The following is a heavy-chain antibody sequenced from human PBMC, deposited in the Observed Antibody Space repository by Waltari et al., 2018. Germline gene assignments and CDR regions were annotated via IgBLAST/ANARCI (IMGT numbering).Heavy chain of an antibody. Sequence: QVQLVQSGSELKKPGASVKVSCKASGYTFTSYAMNWVRQAPGQGLAWMGWIKTNTGNPTYAKGFTGRFVFSLDTSVSTAYLQISSLKAEDTAVYYCARGRPITIFGVTTYYYYGMDVWGQGTTVTVSS. V-gene: IGHV7-4-1*02. D-gene: IGHD3-3*01. CDR2: IKTNTGNP. CDR1: GYTFTSYA. CDR3: ARGRPITIFGVTTYYYYGMDV. J-gene: IGHJ6*02.